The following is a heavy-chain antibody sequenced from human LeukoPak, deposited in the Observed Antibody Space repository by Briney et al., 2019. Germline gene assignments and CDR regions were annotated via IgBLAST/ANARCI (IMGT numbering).Heavy chain of an antibody. J-gene: IGHJ4*02. D-gene: IGHD6-19*01. CDR2: ISAYNGNT. Sequence: ASVKVSCKASGYTFTSYGISWVRQAPGQGLEWMGWISAYNGNTNYAQKLQGRVTMTTDTSTSTAYMELRSLRSDDTAVYYCARIIAVAGHALFDYWGQGTLVTVSS. CDR1: GYTFTSYG. V-gene: IGHV1-18*01. CDR3: ARIIAVAGHALFDY.